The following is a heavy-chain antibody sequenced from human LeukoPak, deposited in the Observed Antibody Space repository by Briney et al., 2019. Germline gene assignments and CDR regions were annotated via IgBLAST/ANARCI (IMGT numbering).Heavy chain of an antibody. V-gene: IGHV1-18*01. CDR2: ISAYNGNT. Sequence: ASVKVSCKASGYTFTSYGISWVRQAPGQGLEWMGWISAYNGNTNYAQKLQGRVTMTTDTSTSTAYMELRSLRSDDTAVYYCARVGGRRGYSGYGRGDKKYYFDYWGQGTLVTLSS. D-gene: IGHD5-12*01. CDR1: GYTFTSYG. CDR3: ARVGGRRGYSGYGRGDKKYYFDY. J-gene: IGHJ4*02.